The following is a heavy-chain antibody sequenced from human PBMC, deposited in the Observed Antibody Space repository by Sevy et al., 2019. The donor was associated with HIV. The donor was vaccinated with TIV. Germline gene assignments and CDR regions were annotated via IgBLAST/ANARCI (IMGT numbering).Heavy chain of an antibody. CDR3: ARGSDTAMVAHDY. V-gene: IGHV4-34*01. Sequence: SETLSLTCAVYGGSFSGYYWSWIRQPPGKGLEWIGEINHSGSTNYNPSLKSRVTISVDTSKNQLSLKLSSVTAADTAVYYCARGSDTAMVAHDYWGQGTLVTVSS. D-gene: IGHD5-18*01. J-gene: IGHJ4*02. CDR2: INHSGST. CDR1: GGSFSGYY.